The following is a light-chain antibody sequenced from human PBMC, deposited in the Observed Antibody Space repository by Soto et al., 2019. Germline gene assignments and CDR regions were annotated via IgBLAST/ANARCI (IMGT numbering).Light chain of an antibody. CDR2: DAS. J-gene: IGKJ4*01. CDR3: HQRHDWLT. V-gene: IGKV3-11*01. Sequence: EIVLTQSPATLALSPGERATLSCRASQSVSTYLAWYQQKAGQAPKLLIYDASNRATGIPARFSGSGSGTDFTLTISSLQPEDFAVYYCHQRHDWLTVGGGTKVEIK. CDR1: QSVSTY.